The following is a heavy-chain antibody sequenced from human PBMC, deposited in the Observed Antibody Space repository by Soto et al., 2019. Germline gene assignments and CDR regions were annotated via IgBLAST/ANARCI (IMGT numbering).Heavy chain of an antibody. CDR2: ISSSSSTI. D-gene: IGHD5-12*01. CDR3: TRVYSGWSLDP. J-gene: IGHJ5*02. CDR1: GFTFSSYS. Sequence: HPGGSLSLSCAASGFTFSSYSMNWVRQAPGKGLEWVSYISSSSSTIYYADSVKGRFTISRDNAKNSLYLQMNSLTAGDTALYYCTRVYSGWSLDPWGQGTLVTVSS. V-gene: IGHV3-48*01.